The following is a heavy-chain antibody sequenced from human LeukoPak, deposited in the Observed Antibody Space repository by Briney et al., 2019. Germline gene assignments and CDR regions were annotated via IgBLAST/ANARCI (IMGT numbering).Heavy chain of an antibody. CDR2: ISYDGSNK. V-gene: IGHV3-30-3*01. CDR1: GFTFSSYA. J-gene: IGHJ4*02. CDR3: ARDLWDTAPFGY. Sequence: GRSLRLSCAASGFTFSSYAVHWVRQAPGKGLEWVAVISYDGSNKYYADSVKGRFTISRDNSKNTLYLQMNSLRAEDTAVYYCARDLWDTAPFGYWGQGTLVTVSS. D-gene: IGHD5-18*01.